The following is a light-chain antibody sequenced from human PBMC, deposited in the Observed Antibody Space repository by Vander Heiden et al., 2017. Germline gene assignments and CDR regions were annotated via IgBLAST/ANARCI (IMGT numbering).Light chain of an antibody. CDR1: SSNLGNNY. CDR2: DNN. J-gene: IGLJ2*01. CDR3: GTWDSSLSAVV. Sequence: QSVLTQPPSVSAAPGQKVTIPCSGSSSNLGNNYGSWYQQLPGTAPKLLIYDNNKRPSGIPDRVSGSKSGTSATLGITGLQTGDEADYYCGTWDSSLSAVVFGGGTKLTVL. V-gene: IGLV1-51*01.